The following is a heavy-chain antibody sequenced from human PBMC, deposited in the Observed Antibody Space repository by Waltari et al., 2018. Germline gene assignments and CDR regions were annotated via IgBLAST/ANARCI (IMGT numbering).Heavy chain of an antibody. CDR2: INHSGST. V-gene: IGHV4-34*01. Sequence: QVQLQQWGAGLLKPSETLSLTCAVYGGSFSGSYWSWIRQPPGKGLAWIGEINHSGSTNYNPSLKSRVTISVDTSKNQFSLKLSSVTAADTAVYYCARGIGYCSGGSCYSPYYYYYYGMDVWGQGTTVTVSS. D-gene: IGHD2-15*01. J-gene: IGHJ6*02. CDR3: ARGIGYCSGGSCYSPYYYYYYGMDV. CDR1: GGSFSGSY.